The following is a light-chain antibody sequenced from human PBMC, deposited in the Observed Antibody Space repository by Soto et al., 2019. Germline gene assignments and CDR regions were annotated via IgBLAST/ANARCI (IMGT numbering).Light chain of an antibody. CDR1: QDIRNY. CDR2: DAS. V-gene: IGKV1-33*01. Sequence: DIQMTQSPSSLSASEGDRVSIRCQASQDIRNYLNWYQQKPGEALKLLIYDASNLETGVPSRFSGSGSGTHFDLTIGSLQPEDIATYYCQQYDNLPITFGQGTRLEI. J-gene: IGKJ5*01. CDR3: QQYDNLPIT.